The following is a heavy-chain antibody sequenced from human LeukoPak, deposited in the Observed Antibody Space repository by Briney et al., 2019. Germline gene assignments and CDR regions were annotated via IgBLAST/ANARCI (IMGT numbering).Heavy chain of an antibody. Sequence: PSETLSLTCTVSGASMSTYYWSWIRQPPGKGLEWIAYIYHSGSTNYNPSLKSRVTISVDTSKNQFSLKLSSVTAADTAVYYCARGVEYYDSSGLPRNYYMDVWGKGTTVTVSS. CDR1: GASMSTYY. D-gene: IGHD3-22*01. CDR2: IYHSGST. J-gene: IGHJ6*03. V-gene: IGHV4-59*01. CDR3: ARGVEYYDSSGLPRNYYMDV.